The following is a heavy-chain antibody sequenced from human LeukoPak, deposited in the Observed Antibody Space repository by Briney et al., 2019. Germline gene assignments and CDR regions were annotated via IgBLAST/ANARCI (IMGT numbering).Heavy chain of an antibody. D-gene: IGHD3-3*01. J-gene: IGHJ5*02. CDR3: VRCNDFWNNRFDP. Sequence: SETLSLTCTVSGGSVSSSLYYWGWIRQPLGKGLEWIGSIYFSGYTHYNPSLQSRVTMSVDTSRNQFSLKLSSVTAADTAVYYCVRCNDFWNNRFDPWGQGTLVTVSS. CDR1: GGSVSSSLYY. V-gene: IGHV4-39*01. CDR2: IYFSGYT.